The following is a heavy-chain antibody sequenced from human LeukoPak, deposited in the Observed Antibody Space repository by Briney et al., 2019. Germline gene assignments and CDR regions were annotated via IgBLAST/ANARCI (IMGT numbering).Heavy chain of an antibody. CDR3: ARGWLQLPYYFDY. D-gene: IGHD5-24*01. CDR2: ISSSSSYT. Sequence: GGSLRLSCAASGFTFSDYYMSWIRQAPGKGLEWVSYISSSSSYTNYADSVKGRFTISRDNAKNSLYLQMNSLRAEDTAVYYCARGWLQLPYYFDYWGQGTLVTVSS. J-gene: IGHJ4*02. V-gene: IGHV3-11*06. CDR1: GFTFSDYY.